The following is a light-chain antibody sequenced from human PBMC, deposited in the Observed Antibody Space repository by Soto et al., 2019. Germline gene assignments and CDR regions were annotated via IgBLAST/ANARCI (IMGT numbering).Light chain of an antibody. Sequence: DIRMTQSPSTLSAAVGDRITITCRASQPLSTWVAWYQQKPGSAPKLLIYGASSLETGVPSRFRGSGSETEFTLTISGLQPDDFATYYCQQYKYYSRTFGQGTKVDIK. CDR2: GAS. CDR1: QPLSTW. J-gene: IGKJ2*01. CDR3: QQYKYYSRT. V-gene: IGKV1-5*01.